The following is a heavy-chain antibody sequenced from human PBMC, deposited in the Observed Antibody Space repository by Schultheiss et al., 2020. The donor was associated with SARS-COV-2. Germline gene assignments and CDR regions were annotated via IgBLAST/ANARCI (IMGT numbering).Heavy chain of an antibody. Sequence: SETLSLTCTVSGGSISSYYWSWIRQPPGKGLEWIGEINHSGSTYYNPSLKSRVTISVDTSKNQFSLKLSSVTAADTAVYYCARGEWELLSFNYYYYMDVWGKGTTVTVSS. D-gene: IGHD1-26*01. V-gene: IGHV4-34*01. CDR3: ARGEWELLSFNYYYYMDV. CDR1: GGSISSYY. CDR2: INHSGST. J-gene: IGHJ6*03.